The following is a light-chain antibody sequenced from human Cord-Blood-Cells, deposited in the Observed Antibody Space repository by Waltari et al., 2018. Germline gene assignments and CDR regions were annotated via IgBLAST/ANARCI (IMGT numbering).Light chain of an antibody. CDR3: SSYTSSSWV. V-gene: IGLV2-14*01. CDR2: DVS. Sequence: QSALTQPASVSGSPGQSITISCTGTSSDVGGYNYVSWYQQHQGKAPKLMIYDVSNRPSGVSNRFSGSKSGNTASLTISGLQAEDEADYYCSSYTSSSWVFGGGTKLTVL. CDR1: SSDVGGYNY. J-gene: IGLJ3*02.